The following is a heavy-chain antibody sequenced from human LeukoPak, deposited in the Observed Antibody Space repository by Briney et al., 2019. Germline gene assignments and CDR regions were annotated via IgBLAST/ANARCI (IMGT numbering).Heavy chain of an antibody. CDR2: ISGSGSST. J-gene: IGHJ4*02. Sequence: GGSLRLSCAASGFTFSSYAMSWVRQAPGKGLGRVSAISGSGSSTYYADSVKGRFTISRDNSKNTLYLQMNSLRAEDTAVYYCAKPSLIVGATVGFDYWGQGTLVTVSS. V-gene: IGHV3-23*01. CDR3: AKPSLIVGATVGFDY. D-gene: IGHD1-26*01. CDR1: GFTFSSYA.